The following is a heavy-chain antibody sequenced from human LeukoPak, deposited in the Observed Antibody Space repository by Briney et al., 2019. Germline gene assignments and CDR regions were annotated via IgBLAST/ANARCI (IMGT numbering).Heavy chain of an antibody. CDR2: ISGSGGST. D-gene: IGHD3-10*01. V-gene: IGHV3-23*01. J-gene: IGHJ4*02. CDR1: GFTFSSYA. CDR3: AKDLYYYGSGFFDH. Sequence: PGGSLRLSCAASGFTFSSYARSWVRQAPGKGLEWGSAISGSGGSTYYADSVKGRFTISRDNSKNTLYLQMNSLRAEDTAVYYCAKDLYYYGSGFFDHWGQGTLVTVSS.